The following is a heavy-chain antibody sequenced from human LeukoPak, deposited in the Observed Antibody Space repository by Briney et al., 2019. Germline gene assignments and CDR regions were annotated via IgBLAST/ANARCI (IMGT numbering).Heavy chain of an antibody. CDR3: ARVGFSGWYFLGY. V-gene: IGHV3-74*01. CDR1: GFTFSEPW. Sequence: GGSLRLSCAASGFTFSEPWMHWVRQAPGKGLVWVSRINGDGSSTNYADSVKGRFTVSRDNAKNTLYLQMNSLRAEDTAVYYCARVGFSGWYFLGYWGQGTLVTVSS. D-gene: IGHD6-19*01. CDR2: INGDGSST. J-gene: IGHJ4*02.